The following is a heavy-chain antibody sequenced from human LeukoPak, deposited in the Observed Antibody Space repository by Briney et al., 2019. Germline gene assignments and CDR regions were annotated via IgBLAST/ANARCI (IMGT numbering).Heavy chain of an antibody. CDR2: ISSSGSTI. V-gene: IGHV3-48*03. D-gene: IGHD3-10*02. J-gene: IGHJ6*04. Sequence: GGSLRLSCAASGFTFRTYDMNWVRQAPGKGLEWVSYISSSGSTIYYADSVKGRFTISRDNAKNSLYLQMNSLRAEDTAVYYCAELGITMIGGVWGKGTTVTISS. CDR1: GFTFRTYD. CDR3: AELGITMIGGV.